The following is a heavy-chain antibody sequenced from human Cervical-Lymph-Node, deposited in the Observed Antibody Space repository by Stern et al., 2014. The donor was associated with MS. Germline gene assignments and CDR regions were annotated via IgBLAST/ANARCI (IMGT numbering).Heavy chain of an antibody. CDR2: ISVSSMTI. V-gene: IGHV3-48*01. J-gene: IGHJ6*02. CDR3: SRDLYYDASGNYFYYAMDV. Sequence: EMEMGESGGGVVKHGGSLGVWCGGSGFSFSNFNMNWVRQAAGKGLEWVSHISVSSMTINYAYSVKVRFTISRDNAKNSLYLQMNILRAEDTAVYYFSRDLYYDASGNYFYYAMDVWGQGTTVTVSS. D-gene: IGHD3-22*01. CDR1: GFSFSNFN.